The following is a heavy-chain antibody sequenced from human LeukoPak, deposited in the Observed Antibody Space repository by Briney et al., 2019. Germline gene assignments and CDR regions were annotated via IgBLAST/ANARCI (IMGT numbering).Heavy chain of an antibody. CDR3: ARPYSSSRYAFDI. CDR1: GYTFTSYD. D-gene: IGHD6-13*01. V-gene: IGHV1-8*01. Sequence: GASVKVSCKASGYTFTSYDINWVRQATGQGLEWMGWMNPNTGNTGYAQKFQGRVTMTRDTSISTAYMELSRLRSDDTAVYYCARPYSSSRYAFDIWGQGTMVTVSS. J-gene: IGHJ3*02. CDR2: MNPNTGNT.